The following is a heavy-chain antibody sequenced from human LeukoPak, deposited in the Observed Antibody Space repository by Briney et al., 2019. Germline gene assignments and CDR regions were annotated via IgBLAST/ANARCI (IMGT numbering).Heavy chain of an antibody. Sequence: ASVKVSCKASGYTFTGYYMYWVRQAPGQGLEWMGWINPNSGGTNYAQKFQGRVTMTRDTSISTAYMELSRLRSDDTAVYYCATFEYTSSSLNYWGQGTLVTVS. CDR2: INPNSGGT. CDR1: GYTFTGYY. D-gene: IGHD6-6*01. CDR3: ATFEYTSSSLNY. V-gene: IGHV1-2*02. J-gene: IGHJ4*02.